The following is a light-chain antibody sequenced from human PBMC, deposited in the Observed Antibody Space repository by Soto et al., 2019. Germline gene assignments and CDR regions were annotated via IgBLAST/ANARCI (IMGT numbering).Light chain of an antibody. V-gene: IGKV1-39*01. J-gene: IGKJ4*01. Sequence: DIQMTQSPSSLSASVGDRVTITCRASQSISSYLNWYQQKPGKAPKLLIYAASSLQSGIPSRFSGSGSGTDFTLTISSLQPEDCATYYCHQSYSTPTFGGGPKVEIK. CDR3: HQSYSTPT. CDR2: AAS. CDR1: QSISSY.